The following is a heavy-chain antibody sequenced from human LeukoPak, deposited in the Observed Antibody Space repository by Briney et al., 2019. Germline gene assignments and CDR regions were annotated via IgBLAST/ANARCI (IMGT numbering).Heavy chain of an antibody. Sequence: PGGSLRLSCAASGFSFDAYAIHWVRQAPGKGLGWVSLISGDGTTTHYADSVKGRFTISRDNSKNSLSLQMNGLKTEDTALYYCAKDDLGGKFYFYYTDFWGKGTTVTVSS. V-gene: IGHV3-43*02. CDR1: GFSFDAYA. CDR3: AKDDLGGKFYFYYTDF. CDR2: ISGDGTTT. J-gene: IGHJ6*03. D-gene: IGHD1-26*01.